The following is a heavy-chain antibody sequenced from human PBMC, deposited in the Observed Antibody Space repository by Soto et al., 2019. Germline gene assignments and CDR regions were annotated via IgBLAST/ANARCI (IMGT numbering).Heavy chain of an antibody. CDR3: AKDPNGDYIGAFDF. Sequence: QLLESGGGLVQPGGSLRLSCAASGFTFSDYAMTWVRQAPGKGLEWVSGIIASGTYSKYADSVNGRFTISRDNAKNTLYLQMIGLRVEDTAVYFCAKDPNGDYIGAFDFWGQGTMVTVSS. J-gene: IGHJ3*01. V-gene: IGHV3-23*01. CDR2: IIASGTYS. CDR1: GFTFSDYA. D-gene: IGHD4-17*01.